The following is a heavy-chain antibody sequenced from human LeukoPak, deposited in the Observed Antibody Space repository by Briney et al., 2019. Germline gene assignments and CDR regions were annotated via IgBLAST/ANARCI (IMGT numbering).Heavy chain of an antibody. J-gene: IGHJ4*02. D-gene: IGHD3-3*01. V-gene: IGHV3-48*03. CDR3: ARALYYDFWSGPIDY. Sequence: GVSLRLSCAASGFTFSSYEMNWVRQAPGKGLEGVSYISSSGSTIYYADSVKGRFTISRDNAKNSLYLQMNSLRAEDTAVYYCARALYYDFWSGPIDYWGQGTLVTVSS. CDR1: GFTFSSYE. CDR2: ISSSGSTI.